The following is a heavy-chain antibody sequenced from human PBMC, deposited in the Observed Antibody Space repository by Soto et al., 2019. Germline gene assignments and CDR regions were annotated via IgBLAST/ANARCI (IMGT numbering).Heavy chain of an antibody. CDR2: INHSGST. D-gene: IGHD1-7*01. J-gene: IGHJ4*02. Sequence: QVQLQQWGAGLLKPSETLSLTCAVYGGSFSGYYWSWIRQPPGKGLEWIGEINHSGSTNYNPSLKSRVTISVDTSKNQFSLKLSSVTAADTAVYYCARGSLNWNYFNFDYWGQGTLVTVSS. V-gene: IGHV4-34*01. CDR1: GGSFSGYY. CDR3: ARGSLNWNYFNFDY.